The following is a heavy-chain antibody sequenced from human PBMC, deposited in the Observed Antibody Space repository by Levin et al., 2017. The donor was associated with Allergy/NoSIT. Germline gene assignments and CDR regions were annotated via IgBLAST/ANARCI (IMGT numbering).Heavy chain of an antibody. D-gene: IGHD3-10*01. J-gene: IGHJ4*02. CDR2: ISAHNGNT. V-gene: IGHV1-18*04. CDR3: AAWISLVRGIPKNYFAY. CDR1: GYTFTRIG. Sequence: GESLKISCKASGYTFTRIGINWVRQAPGQGLEWMGWISAHNGNTVYAQKLQGRVTMTADTSTSTAYMELRSLRSDDTAVYYCAAWISLVRGIPKNYFAYWGQGTLVTVSS.